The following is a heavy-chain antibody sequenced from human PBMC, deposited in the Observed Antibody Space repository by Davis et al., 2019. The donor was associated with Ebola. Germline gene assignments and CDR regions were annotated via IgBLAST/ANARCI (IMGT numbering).Heavy chain of an antibody. Sequence: MPSETLSLTCTVSGGSISNYYWSWIRQPPGKGLEWIGYVHFSGRTNYNPSLKSRVTISADTSRNQFSLRLSSVTAADTAVYYCARERVSSGWYGYYYGMDVWGKGTTVTVSS. CDR3: ARERVSSGWYGYYYGMDV. V-gene: IGHV4-59*01. CDR1: GGSISNYY. D-gene: IGHD6-19*01. J-gene: IGHJ6*04. CDR2: VHFSGRT.